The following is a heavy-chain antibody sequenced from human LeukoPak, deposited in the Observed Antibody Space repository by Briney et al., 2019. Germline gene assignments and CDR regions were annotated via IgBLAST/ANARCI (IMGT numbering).Heavy chain of an antibody. Sequence: PGGSLRLSCAASGFTFSSYWMSWVRQAPGKGLESVANIKQDGSEKYYVDSVKGRFTISRDNAKNSLYLQMNSLRAEDTAVYYCARDEWDLVVAVPAAMAYFDYWGQGTLVTVSS. CDR2: IKQDGSEK. CDR1: GFTFSSYW. V-gene: IGHV3-7*01. J-gene: IGHJ4*02. D-gene: IGHD2-2*01. CDR3: ARDEWDLVVAVPAAMAYFDY.